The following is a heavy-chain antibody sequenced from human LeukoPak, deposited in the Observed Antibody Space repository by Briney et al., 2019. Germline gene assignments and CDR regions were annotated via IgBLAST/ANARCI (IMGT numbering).Heavy chain of an antibody. V-gene: IGHV1-18*01. Sequence: ASVKVSCKASGYTFTSYGINWVRQAPGQGLEWMGWISAYNRNTNYAQKFQGRVTMTRDTSIGTAYMELSRLRSDDTAVYYCARDSRPIFGVDYWGQGTLVTVSS. CDR2: ISAYNRNT. CDR1: GYTFTSYG. D-gene: IGHD3-3*01. J-gene: IGHJ4*02. CDR3: ARDSRPIFGVDY.